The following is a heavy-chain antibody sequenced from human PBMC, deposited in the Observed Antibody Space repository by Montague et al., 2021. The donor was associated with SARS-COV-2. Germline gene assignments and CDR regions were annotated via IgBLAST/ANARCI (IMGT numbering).Heavy chain of an antibody. CDR2: FNWNGGST. CDR1: GFTFGDYG. J-gene: IGHJ4*02. CDR3: ARDVEGFGELQVDY. D-gene: IGHD3-10*01. V-gene: IGHV3-20*04. Sequence: SLRLSCAASGFTFGDYGMSWVRQAPGKGLEWVSVFNWNGGSTVYADSVKGRFTIPRDNAKNSLYLQMNSLRAEDTALYYCARDVEGFGELQVDYWGQGTLVTV.